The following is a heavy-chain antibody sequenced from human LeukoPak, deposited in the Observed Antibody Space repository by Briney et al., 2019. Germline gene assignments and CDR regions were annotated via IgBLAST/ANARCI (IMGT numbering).Heavy chain of an antibody. CDR1: GGSISSGGYS. Sequence: LSETLSLTCAVSGGSISSGGYSWSWIRQPPGKGLEWIGYIYHSGSTYYNPSLKSRVTISVDTSKNQFSLKLSSVTAADTAVYYCARGSGENYFDYWGQGTLVTVSS. CDR2: IYHSGST. CDR3: ARGSGENYFDY. V-gene: IGHV4-30-2*05. J-gene: IGHJ4*02.